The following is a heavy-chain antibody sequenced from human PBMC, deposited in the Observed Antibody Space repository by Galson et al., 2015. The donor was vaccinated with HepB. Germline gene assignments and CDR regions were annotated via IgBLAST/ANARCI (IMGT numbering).Heavy chain of an antibody. Sequence: SLRLSCAASGFTFSSYSMNWVRQAPGKGLEWVSSISSSSSYIYYADSVKGRFTISRDNAKNSLYLQMNSLRAEDTAVYYCARASPDDCSGGSCYSSISNQYYYYGMDVWGQGTTVTVSS. CDR3: ARASPDDCSGGSCYSSISNQYYYYGMDV. CDR1: GFTFSSYS. J-gene: IGHJ6*02. CDR2: ISSSSSYI. V-gene: IGHV3-21*01. D-gene: IGHD2-15*01.